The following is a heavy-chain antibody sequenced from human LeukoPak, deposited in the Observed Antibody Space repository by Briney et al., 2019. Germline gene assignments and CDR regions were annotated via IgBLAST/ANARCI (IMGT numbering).Heavy chain of an antibody. CDR3: ARGRPHGNDY. Sequence: GGSLRLSCAASGFTFSSYWVNWVRQAPGKGLVWVSRIASDGSSTTYADSVKGRFSISRDNAKNTLYLQMNSLRVEDTAVYYCARGRPHGNDYWGQGTLVTVSS. J-gene: IGHJ4*02. CDR2: IASDGSST. V-gene: IGHV3-74*01. D-gene: IGHD4-23*01. CDR1: GFTFSSYW.